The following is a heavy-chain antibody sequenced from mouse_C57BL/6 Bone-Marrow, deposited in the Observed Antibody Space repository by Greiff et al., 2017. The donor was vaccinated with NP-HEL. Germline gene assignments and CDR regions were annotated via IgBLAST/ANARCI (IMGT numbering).Heavy chain of an antibody. V-gene: IGHV5-12*01. Sequence: EVQLVESGGGLVQPGGSLKLSCAASGFTFSDYYMYWVRQTPEKRLEWVAYISNGGGSTYYPDTVKGRFTISRDNAKNTLYLQMSRLKSEDTAMYYCARQNDGYYLHWYFDVWGTGTTVTVSS. CDR2: ISNGGGST. D-gene: IGHD2-3*01. CDR3: ARQNDGYYLHWYFDV. CDR1: GFTFSDYY. J-gene: IGHJ1*03.